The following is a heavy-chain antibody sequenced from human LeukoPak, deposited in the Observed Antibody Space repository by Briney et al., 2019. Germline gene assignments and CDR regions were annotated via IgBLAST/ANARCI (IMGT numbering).Heavy chain of an antibody. CDR3: ARGYNWNYFDY. J-gene: IGHJ4*02. Sequence: ASVKVSCKASGYTFTGYYLHWVRQAPGQGLEWMGWINPNSGYTDSAQKFQGRVTMTRDTSISTAYMELSSLRSDDTAVYYCARGYNWNYFDYWGQGTLVTVPS. CDR2: INPNSGYT. D-gene: IGHD1-20*01. CDR1: GYTFTGYY. V-gene: IGHV1-2*02.